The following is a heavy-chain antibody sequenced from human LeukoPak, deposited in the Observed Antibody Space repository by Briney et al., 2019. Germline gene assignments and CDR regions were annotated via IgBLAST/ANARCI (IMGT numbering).Heavy chain of an antibody. CDR3: ATAQREYYYDSSGIMGN. CDR1: GFTFSNYA. J-gene: IGHJ4*02. V-gene: IGHV3-30*04. D-gene: IGHD3-22*01. Sequence: GGSLRLSCAASGFTFSNYAMHWVRQPPGKGLEWVAVISYDGSKKYYADSVKGRFTISRDNSKNTLYLQMDSLRAEDTAVYYCATAQREYYYDSSGIMGNWGQGALVTVSS. CDR2: ISYDGSKK.